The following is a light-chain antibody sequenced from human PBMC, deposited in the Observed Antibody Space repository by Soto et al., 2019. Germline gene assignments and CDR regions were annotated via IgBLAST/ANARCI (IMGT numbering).Light chain of an antibody. Sequence: QSVLTQPPSVSGAPGQRVTISCTGSSSNIGAGYDVHWYQQLPGTAPKLLIYGNSTRPSGVPDRFSGSKSGTSASLAITGLQAEDEADDYCQSYDSSLSGWVFGGGTKLTVL. CDR2: GNS. V-gene: IGLV1-40*01. J-gene: IGLJ3*02. CDR3: QSYDSSLSGWV. CDR1: SSNIGAGYD.